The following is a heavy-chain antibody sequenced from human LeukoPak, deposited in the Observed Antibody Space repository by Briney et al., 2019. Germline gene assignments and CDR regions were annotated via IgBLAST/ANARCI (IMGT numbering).Heavy chain of an antibody. J-gene: IGHJ3*02. CDR1: DYSISSGYY. V-gene: IGHV4-38-2*02. Sequence: SETLSLTCTVSDYSISSGYYWGWIRQSPGKGLEWIGSINHSGNTYYNPSLKSRVTISLDTSRNQFSLKLNSVTAADTAVYYCAKSNGYGLVDIWGQGTMVTVSS. CDR2: INHSGNT. CDR3: AKSNGYGLVDI. D-gene: IGHD3-10*01.